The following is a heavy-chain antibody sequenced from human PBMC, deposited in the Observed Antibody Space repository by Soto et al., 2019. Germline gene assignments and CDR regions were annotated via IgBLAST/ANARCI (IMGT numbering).Heavy chain of an antibody. CDR1: GGSVTSDSHY. CDR2: IYFDGNT. Sequence: SETLSLTCTVSGGSVTSDSHYWGWIRQPPGKGLESIANIYFDGNTYYNPSLKSRVTISLDTSKNQFSLKLSSVTAADTAVYYCARLTSGWGLEYFQHWGQGTLVTVSS. V-gene: IGHV4-39*01. D-gene: IGHD6-19*01. J-gene: IGHJ1*01. CDR3: ARLTSGWGLEYFQH.